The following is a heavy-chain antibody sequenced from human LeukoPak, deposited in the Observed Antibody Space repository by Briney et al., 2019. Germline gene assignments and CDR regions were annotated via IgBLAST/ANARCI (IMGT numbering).Heavy chain of an antibody. J-gene: IGHJ4*02. V-gene: IGHV4-59*08. CDR3: ARLVSSFDY. Sequence: SETLSLTCTVSGGSISSYYWSWIRQPPGKGLEWIGYIYYSGSTNYNPSLKSRVTISVDTSKNQFSLKLSSVTAADTAVYCCARLVSSFDYWGQGTLVTVSS. D-gene: IGHD6-13*01. CDR1: GGSISSYY. CDR2: IYYSGST.